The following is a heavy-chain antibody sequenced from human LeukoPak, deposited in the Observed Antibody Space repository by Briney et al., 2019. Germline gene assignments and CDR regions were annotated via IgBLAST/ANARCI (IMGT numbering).Heavy chain of an antibody. CDR1: GSSFTSYW. D-gene: IGHD2-2*01. CDR3: ARRLGYCSSTSCLAGWFDH. Sequence: GESLKISCKGSGSSFTSYWIGWVRQLPGKGLEWMGIIYPGDSDTRYSPSFQGQVTISADKSISTAYLQWSSLKASDTAMYYCARRLGYCSSTSCLAGWFDHWGQGTLVTVSS. CDR2: IYPGDSDT. J-gene: IGHJ5*02. V-gene: IGHV5-51*01.